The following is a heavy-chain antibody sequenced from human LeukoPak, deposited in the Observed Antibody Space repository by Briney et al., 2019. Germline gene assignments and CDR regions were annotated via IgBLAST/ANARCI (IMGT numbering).Heavy chain of an antibody. CDR3: ARDPADCGGDCYPIDY. V-gene: IGHV1-69*06. CDR2: IIPIFGTA. J-gene: IGHJ4*02. CDR1: GGTFSSYD. Sequence: SVKVSCKASGGTFSSYDISWVRQPPGQGLEWMGRIIPIFGTANYAQKFQGRVTITADKSTSTAYMELSSLRSEDTAVYYCARDPADCGGDCYPIDYWGQGTLVTVSS. D-gene: IGHD2-21*02.